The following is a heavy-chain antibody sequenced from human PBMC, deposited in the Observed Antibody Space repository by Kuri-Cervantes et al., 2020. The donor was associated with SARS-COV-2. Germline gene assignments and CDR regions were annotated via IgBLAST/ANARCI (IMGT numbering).Heavy chain of an antibody. D-gene: IGHD3-10*01. CDR3: ARVRGSIASVGEEWFDP. V-gene: IGHV4-61*01. Sequence: GSLRLSCTVSGDSVSNDNHYWTRIRQPPGKGLEWIAYIHHSGYTNYNPSLKSRVTISTDTSKNQFSLKLSSVTAADTAVYYCARVRGSIASVGEEWFDPWGQGTLVTVSS. J-gene: IGHJ5*02. CDR2: IHHSGYT. CDR1: GDSVSNDNHY.